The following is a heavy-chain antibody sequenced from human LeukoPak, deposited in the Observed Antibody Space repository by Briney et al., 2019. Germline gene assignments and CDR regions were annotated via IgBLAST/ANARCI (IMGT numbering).Heavy chain of an antibody. D-gene: IGHD1-26*01. Sequence: PSETLSLTCAVYGGSFSGYYWSWIRQPPGKGLEWIGEINHSGSTNYNPSLKSRVTISIDTSKNQSSPKLGSVTAGDTAVYYCARGRGIVGATYFDYWGQGTLVTVSS. V-gene: IGHV4-34*01. CDR3: ARGRGIVGATYFDY. CDR2: INHSGST. CDR1: GGSFSGYY. J-gene: IGHJ4*02.